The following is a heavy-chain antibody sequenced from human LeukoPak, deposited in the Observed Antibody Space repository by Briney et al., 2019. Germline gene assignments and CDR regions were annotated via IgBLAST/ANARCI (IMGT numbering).Heavy chain of an antibody. CDR1: GFTFNNYW. CDR3: ARERGWELPSSFDS. D-gene: IGHD1-26*01. Sequence: GGSLRLCCAASGFTFNNYWMSWVRQAPRKGLEWVANIKPDGGDKYYVGSVKGRFTISRDNDKNSMCLQMNSLRAEDTAVYYCARERGWELPSSFDSWGQGTLVTVSS. V-gene: IGHV3-7*01. J-gene: IGHJ4*02. CDR2: IKPDGGDK.